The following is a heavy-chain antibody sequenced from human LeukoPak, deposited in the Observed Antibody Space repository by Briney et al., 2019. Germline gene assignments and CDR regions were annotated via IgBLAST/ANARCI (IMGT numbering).Heavy chain of an antibody. J-gene: IGHJ6*02. CDR2: ISWNSGSI. D-gene: IGHD6-6*01. CDR1: EFTFSRYW. Sequence: GGSLRLSCTASEFTFSRYWMNWVRQAPGKGLEWVSGISWNSGSIGYADSVKGRFTISRDNAKNSLYLQMNSLRAEDTALYYCAKVVWAHYYYYGMDVWGQGTTVTVSS. CDR3: AKVVWAHYYYYGMDV. V-gene: IGHV3-9*01.